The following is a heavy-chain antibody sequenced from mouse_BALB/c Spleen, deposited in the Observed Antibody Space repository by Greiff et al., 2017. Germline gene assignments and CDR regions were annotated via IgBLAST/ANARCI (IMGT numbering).Heavy chain of an antibody. V-gene: IGHV5-6*01. J-gene: IGHJ3*01. D-gene: IGHD2-1*01. CDR2: ISSGGSYT. CDR1: GFTFSSYG. CDR3: ARDGYGIPFAY. Sequence: EVQVVESGGDLVKPGGSLKLSCAASGFTFSSYGMSWVRQTPDKRLEWVATISSGGSYTYYPDSVKGRFTISRDNAKNTLYLQMSSLKSEDTAMYYCARDGYGIPFAYWGQGTLVTVSA.